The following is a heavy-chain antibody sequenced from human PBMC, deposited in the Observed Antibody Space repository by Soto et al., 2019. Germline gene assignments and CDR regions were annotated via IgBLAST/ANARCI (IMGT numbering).Heavy chain of an antibody. J-gene: IGHJ1*01. Sequence: GESLKISCKGSGYSFTSYWIGWVRQMPGKGLEWMGIIYPGDSNTRYSPSFQGQVTISADKSISTAYLQWSSLKASDTAMYYCARSYCGGDCYSMEYFQHWGQGTLVTVSS. V-gene: IGHV5-51*01. D-gene: IGHD2-21*01. CDR3: ARSYCGGDCYSMEYFQH. CDR2: IYPGDSNT. CDR1: GYSFTSYW.